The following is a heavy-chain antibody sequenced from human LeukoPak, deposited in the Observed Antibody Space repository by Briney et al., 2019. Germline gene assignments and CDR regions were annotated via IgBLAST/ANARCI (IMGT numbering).Heavy chain of an antibody. CDR3: AKDIGPNRNYFDY. CDR1: GFAVDKYA. Sequence: GGSLRLSCAASGFAVDKYAMHWVRQAPGKCLEWVSGISWNSAVIGYADSVKGRFTISRDNAKNSLYLQMNSLRVEDTALYYCAKDIGPNRNYFDYWGQGTVVTVSS. D-gene: IGHD2-8*01. J-gene: IGHJ4*02. CDR2: ISWNSAVI. V-gene: IGHV3-9*01.